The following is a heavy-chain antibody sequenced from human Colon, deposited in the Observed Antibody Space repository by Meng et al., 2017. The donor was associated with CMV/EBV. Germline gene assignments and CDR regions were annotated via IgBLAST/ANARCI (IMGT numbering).Heavy chain of an antibody. Sequence: GGSLRLSCVASGFSFSAFAMHWVRQAPGQGLEWAAFIRRNGSAKYYEDSVKGRFTISRDNNKYTVYLEMNSLREDDTGVYYCAKGRRGTVVPGAQYFDSWGQGTLVTVSS. CDR3: AKGRRGTVVPGAQYFDS. CDR2: IRRNGSAK. J-gene: IGHJ4*02. CDR1: GFSFSAFA. V-gene: IGHV3-30*02. D-gene: IGHD1-14*01.